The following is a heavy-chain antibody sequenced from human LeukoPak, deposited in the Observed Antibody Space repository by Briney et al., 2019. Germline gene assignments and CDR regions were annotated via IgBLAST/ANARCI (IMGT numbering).Heavy chain of an antibody. CDR1: GFTFSSYW. Sequence: GGSLRLSCAASGFTFSSYWMHWVRQAPGKGLLWVSRIHSDGSSTSYADSVKGRFTISRDNAKNTLYLQMNSLRAEDTAVYYCARVRIAAAGPIYYYYGMDVWGQGTTVTVSS. D-gene: IGHD6-13*01. CDR2: IHSDGSST. V-gene: IGHV3-74*01. CDR3: ARVRIAAAGPIYYYYGMDV. J-gene: IGHJ6*02.